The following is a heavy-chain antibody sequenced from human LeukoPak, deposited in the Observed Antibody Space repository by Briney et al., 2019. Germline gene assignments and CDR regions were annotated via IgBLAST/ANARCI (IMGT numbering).Heavy chain of an antibody. CDR2: ILNDGSQE. CDR1: GFTFSSYG. D-gene: IGHD3-16*01. V-gene: IGHV3-33*01. CDR3: ARDDALGDNALDI. J-gene: IGHJ3*02. Sequence: GRSLRLSCAASGFTFSSYGMHWVRQAPGKGLEWVAVILNDGSQEKYADSVKGRFTISRDNSKNTLFLQMNSLRAEDTAVYYCARDDALGDNALDIWGQGTMVTVPS.